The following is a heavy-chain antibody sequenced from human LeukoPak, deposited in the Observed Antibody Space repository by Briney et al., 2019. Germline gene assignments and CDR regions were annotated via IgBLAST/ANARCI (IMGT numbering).Heavy chain of an antibody. V-gene: IGHV4-59*01. J-gene: IGHJ4*02. CDR2: IYYSGST. Sequence: SETLSLTCTVSGGSISSYYWSWIRQPPGKGLEWIGYIYYSGSTNYNPSLKSRVTISVDTSKNQFSLKLSSVTAADTAVYYCARRGGSGRAFDYWGQGTLVTVSS. D-gene: IGHD1-26*01. CDR3: ARRGGSGRAFDY. CDR1: GGSISSYY.